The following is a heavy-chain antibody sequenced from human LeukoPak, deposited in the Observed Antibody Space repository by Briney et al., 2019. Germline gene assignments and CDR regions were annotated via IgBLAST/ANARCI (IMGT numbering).Heavy chain of an antibody. D-gene: IGHD3-9*01. CDR1: GFSFGDDF. CDR3: ARGKTGHQSYYYYYMDV. Sequence: GGSLRLSCAASGFSFGDDFMTWIRQAPGKGLEWSSFISHSGMTIYYADSVRGRFTISRDNAKNSLFLQMNNLRVEDTAVYYCARGKTGHQSYYYYYMDVWGKGTTVIVSS. J-gene: IGHJ6*03. CDR2: ISHSGMTI. V-gene: IGHV3-11*01.